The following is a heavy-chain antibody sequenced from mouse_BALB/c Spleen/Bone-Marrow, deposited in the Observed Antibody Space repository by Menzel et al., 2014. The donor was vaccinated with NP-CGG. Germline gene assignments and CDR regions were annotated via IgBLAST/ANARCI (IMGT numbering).Heavy chain of an antibody. D-gene: IGHD2-3*01. Sequence: EVQLQQSGPELVKPGASVKISCKTSGYTFTEYTMHWVKQSHGKSLEWIGSINPNNGGINYNQKFKGKATLTVDKSSSTAYMELCSLTSEDSAVYYCARGDGYYVYAMDYWGQGTSVTVSS. CDR3: ARGDGYYVYAMDY. J-gene: IGHJ4*01. CDR1: GYTFTEYT. V-gene: IGHV1-18*01. CDR2: INPNNGGI.